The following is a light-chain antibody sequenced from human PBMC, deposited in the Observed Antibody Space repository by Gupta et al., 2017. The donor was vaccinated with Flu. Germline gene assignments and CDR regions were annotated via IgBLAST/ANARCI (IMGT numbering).Light chain of an antibody. J-gene: IGKJ1*01. CDR3: QQYHEWPRT. CDR1: QTVNRN. CDR2: AAS. Sequence: EIVMTQSPATLSLSPGEKVTPSCRASQTVNRNLVWYQHKFGQAPRLLIYAASIRATGVPPRFSGSGYGTEFILSISSLQAEDVAVYYCQQYHEWPRTFGPGTKVEVK. V-gene: IGKV3-15*01.